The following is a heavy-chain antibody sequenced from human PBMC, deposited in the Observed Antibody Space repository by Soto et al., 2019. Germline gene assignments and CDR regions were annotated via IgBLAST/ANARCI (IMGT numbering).Heavy chain of an antibody. CDR1: GGSIGNNHW. CDR3: ARAIMAEYYYGSDYFDS. CDR2: ISHSGTT. V-gene: IGHV4-4*02. J-gene: IGHJ4*01. D-gene: IGHD3-10*01. Sequence: PSETLSLTCTVSGGSIGNNHWWSWVRQTPGKGLECIGEISHSGTTNYNPSLKSRIWMSVDKSKNQFSLRLTSVTAADTAVYYCARAIMAEYYYGSDYFDSWGQGTLVTVSS.